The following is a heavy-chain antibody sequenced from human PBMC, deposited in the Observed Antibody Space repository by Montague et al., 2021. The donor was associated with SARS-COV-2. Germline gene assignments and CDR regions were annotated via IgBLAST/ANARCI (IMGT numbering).Heavy chain of an antibody. J-gene: IGHJ4*02. CDR3: VGHLIGGHALSH. CDR2: IYHTGTT. D-gene: IGHD2-15*01. CDR1: GDSITRDW. Sequence: SETLSLTCAVSGDSITRDWWSWVRQPPGKGLEWIGEIYHTGTTNYNPPLRSRVTISMDRSRNQVSLNLNFVTAADTAVYYCVGHLIGGHALSHWGQGTLVTVSS. V-gene: IGHV4-4*02.